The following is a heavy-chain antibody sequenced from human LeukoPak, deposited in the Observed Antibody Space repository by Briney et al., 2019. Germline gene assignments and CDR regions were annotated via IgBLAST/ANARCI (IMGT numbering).Heavy chain of an antibody. Sequence: SETLSLTCTVSGGSISSSSYYWGWIRQPPGKGLEWIGSIYYSGSAYYNPFLKSRVTISVDTSKNQFSLKLSSVTAADTAVYYCARHVVDIVATIGSKGYFDYWGQGTLVTVSS. V-gene: IGHV4-39*01. CDR2: IYYSGSA. D-gene: IGHD5-12*01. CDR3: ARHVVDIVATIGSKGYFDY. J-gene: IGHJ4*02. CDR1: GGSISSSSYY.